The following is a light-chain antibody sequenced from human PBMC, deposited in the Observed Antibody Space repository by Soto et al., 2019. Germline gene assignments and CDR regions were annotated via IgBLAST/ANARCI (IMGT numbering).Light chain of an antibody. Sequence: EVVMTQSPATLSVSLGDRATLSCRASQSVSSYLTWYQLKPGQAPRLLIYGASTRATGIPARFSGSGSGTEFTLTISSLQSEDFAVYSCQQYNSYWTFGQGTKVEIK. CDR1: QSVSSY. CDR2: GAS. CDR3: QQYNSYWT. J-gene: IGKJ1*01. V-gene: IGKV3-15*01.